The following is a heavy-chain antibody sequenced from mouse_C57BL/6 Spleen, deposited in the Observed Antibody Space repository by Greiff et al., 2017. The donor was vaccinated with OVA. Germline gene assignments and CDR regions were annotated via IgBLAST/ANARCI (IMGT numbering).Heavy chain of an antibody. J-gene: IGHJ2*01. Sequence: QVQLQQPGAELVMPGASVKLSCKASGYTFTSYWMHWVKQRPGQGLEWIGEIDPSDSYTNYNQKFKGKSTLTVDKSSSTAYMQLSSLTSEDFAVYYCARRTAQATFDYWGQGTTLTVSS. CDR3: ARRTAQATFDY. D-gene: IGHD3-2*02. CDR1: GYTFTSYW. V-gene: IGHV1-69*01. CDR2: IDPSDSYT.